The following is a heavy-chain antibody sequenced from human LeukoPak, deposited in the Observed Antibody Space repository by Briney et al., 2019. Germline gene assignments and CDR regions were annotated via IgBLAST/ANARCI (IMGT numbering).Heavy chain of an antibody. CDR2: ISYDGSNK. V-gene: IGHV3-30*04. CDR3: ARDPSEQYGDYANAFDI. J-gene: IGHJ3*02. D-gene: IGHD4-17*01. CDR1: GFTFSSYA. Sequence: PGGSLRLSCAASGFTFSSYAMHWVRQAPGKGLEWVAVISYDGSNKYYADSVKGRFTISRDNSKNTLYLQMNSLRAEDTAVYYCARDPSEQYGDYANAFDIWGQGTMVTISS.